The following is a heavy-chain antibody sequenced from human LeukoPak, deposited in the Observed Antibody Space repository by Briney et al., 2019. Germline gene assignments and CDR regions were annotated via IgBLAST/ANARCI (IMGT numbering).Heavy chain of an antibody. V-gene: IGHV3-20*04. CDR1: GFTFDDYG. D-gene: IGHD2-15*01. J-gene: IGHJ4*02. CDR3: ARGDCSGGSCYLSLTTIDY. CDR2: INWNGVST. Sequence: GGSLRLSCAASGFTFDDYGLTWVRQAPGKWLEWVSGINWNGVSTGYADSVKGRFTISRDNAKNSLYLQMNSLRAEDTAVYYCARGDCSGGSCYLSLTTIDYWGQGTLVTVSS.